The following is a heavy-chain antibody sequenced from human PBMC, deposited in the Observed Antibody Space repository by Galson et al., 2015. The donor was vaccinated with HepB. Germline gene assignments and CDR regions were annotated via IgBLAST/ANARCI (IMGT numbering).Heavy chain of an antibody. CDR2: ISYDGSNK. D-gene: IGHD4-17*01. CDR3: ARMGGTVTTDY. CDR1: GFTFSSYA. V-gene: IGHV3-30-3*01. J-gene: IGHJ4*02. Sequence: SLRLSCAASGFTFSSYAMHWVRQAPGKGLEWVAVISYDGSNKYYADSVKGRFTISRDNSKNTLYLQMNSLRAEDTAVYYCARMGGTVTTDYWGQGTLVTVSS.